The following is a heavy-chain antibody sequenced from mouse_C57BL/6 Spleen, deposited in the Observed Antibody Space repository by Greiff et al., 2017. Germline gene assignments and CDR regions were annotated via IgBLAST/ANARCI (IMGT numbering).Heavy chain of an antibody. CDR3: ASGGGNHWYFDV. D-gene: IGHD2-1*01. CDR2: ISDGGSYT. J-gene: IGHJ1*03. V-gene: IGHV5-4*01. CDR1: GFTFSSYA. Sequence: EVQLQESGGGLVKPGGSLKLSCAASGFTFSSYAMSWVRQTPEKRLEWVATISDGGSYTYYPDNVKGRFTISRDNAKNNLYLQMSHLKSEDTAMYYCASGGGNHWYFDVWGTGTTVTVSS.